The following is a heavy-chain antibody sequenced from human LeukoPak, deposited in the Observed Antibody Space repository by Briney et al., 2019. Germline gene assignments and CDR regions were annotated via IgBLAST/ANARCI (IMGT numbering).Heavy chain of an antibody. CDR1: GYTFTGYY. D-gene: IGHD4-17*01. CDR3: AREANYGDYTHFDY. CDR2: INPNSGGT. V-gene: IGHV1-2*06. Sequence: ASVKVSCKASGYTFTGYYMHWVRQAPGQGLEWMGRINPNSGGTNYAQKFQGRVTMTRDTFISTAYMELSRLRSDDTAVYYCAREANYGDYTHFDYWGQGTLVTVSS. J-gene: IGHJ4*02.